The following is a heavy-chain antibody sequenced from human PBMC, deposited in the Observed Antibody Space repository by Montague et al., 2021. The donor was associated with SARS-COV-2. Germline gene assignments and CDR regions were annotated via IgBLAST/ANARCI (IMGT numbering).Heavy chain of an antibody. D-gene: IGHD4-17*01. CDR2: IYNSGTT. CDR1: GDSTSCPNCY. Sequence: SETLSLTCTVSGDSTSCPNCYWGWIRQAPGKGLDWIGTIYNSGTTYYNPSLKSRLTISIDTSKNQFSLKLTSVTAADTAVYYCARHRNYGDDSLNNWFHPWGQGTLVTVSS. J-gene: IGHJ5*02. CDR3: ARHRNYGDDSLNNWFHP. V-gene: IGHV4-39*01.